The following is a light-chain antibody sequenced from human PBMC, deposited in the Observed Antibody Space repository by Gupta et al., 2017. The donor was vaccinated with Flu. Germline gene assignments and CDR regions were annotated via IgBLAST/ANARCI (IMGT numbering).Light chain of an antibody. Sequence: GQTARITCGGNDIVTKSVHWYQQKPGQAPVVLVYDDSARPSGIPERFSGSNSGNTATLTISRVEAGDEADYYCQVWDRSSNHYVFGAGTKVTVL. CDR3: QVWDRSSNHYV. CDR1: DIVTKS. V-gene: IGLV3-21*02. CDR2: DDS. J-gene: IGLJ1*01.